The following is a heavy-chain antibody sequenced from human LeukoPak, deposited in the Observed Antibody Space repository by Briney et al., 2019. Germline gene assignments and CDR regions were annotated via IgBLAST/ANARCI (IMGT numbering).Heavy chain of an antibody. D-gene: IGHD3-10*01. J-gene: IGHJ5*02. V-gene: IGHV4-61*01. CDR2: IYYSGST. CDR3: ARGVVTYYYGSGSYRFDP. CDR1: GGSVSSGSYY. Sequence: SETLSLTCTVSGGSVSSGSYYWSWIRQPPGKGLEWIGYIYYSGSTNYNPSLKSRVTISVDTSKHQFSLKLSSVTAADTAVYYCARGVVTYYYGSGSYRFDPWGQGTLVTVSS.